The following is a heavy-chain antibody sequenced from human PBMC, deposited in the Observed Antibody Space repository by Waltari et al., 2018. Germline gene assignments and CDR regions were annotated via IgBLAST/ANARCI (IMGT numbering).Heavy chain of an antibody. D-gene: IGHD3-10*01. CDR1: GGSISSGGYY. V-gene: IGHV4-31*03. J-gene: IGHJ3*02. CDR2: IYYSGST. CDR3: AREGVTMVRGVSAAFDI. Sequence: QVQLQESGPGLVKPSQTLSLTCTVSGGSISSGGYYWSWIPQPPGKGLEWIGYIYYSGSTYYNPSLKSRVTISVDTSKNQFSLKLSSVTAADTAVYYCAREGVTMVRGVSAAFDIWGQGTMVTVSS.